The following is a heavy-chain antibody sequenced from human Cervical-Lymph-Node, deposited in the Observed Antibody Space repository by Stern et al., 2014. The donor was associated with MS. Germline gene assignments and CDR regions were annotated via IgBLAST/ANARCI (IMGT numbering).Heavy chain of an antibody. J-gene: IGHJ5*02. D-gene: IGHD5/OR15-5a*01. Sequence: QVQLQESGPGLVKPSETLSLSCTVSGGSLRTFSWSWIRQPPGRGLEWIGCVYYNGSIAYNPSLKSRVTMSVDTSKNQLSLRLQSVTAADAAVYYCARHSVGVKEFDAWGQGTLVTVSS. V-gene: IGHV4-59*01. CDR2: VYYNGSI. CDR1: GGSLRTFS. CDR3: ARHSVGVKEFDA.